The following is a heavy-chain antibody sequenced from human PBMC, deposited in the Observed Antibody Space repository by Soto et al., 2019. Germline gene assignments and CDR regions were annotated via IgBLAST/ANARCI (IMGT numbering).Heavy chain of an antibody. CDR1: GGSISSYY. CDR2: IYYSGST. V-gene: IGHV4-59*01. D-gene: IGHD4-4*01. J-gene: IGHJ3*02. CDR3: ARTRLQSAFDI. Sequence: SETLSLTCTVSGGSISSYYWSWIRQPPGKGLEWIGYIYYSGSTNYNPSLKSRVTISVDTSKNQFSLKLSSEDTAVYYCARTRLQSAFDIWGQGTMVTVSS.